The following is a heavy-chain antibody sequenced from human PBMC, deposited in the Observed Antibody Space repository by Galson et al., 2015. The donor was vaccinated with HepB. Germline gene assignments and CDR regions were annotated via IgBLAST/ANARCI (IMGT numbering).Heavy chain of an antibody. J-gene: IGHJ3*02. Sequence: SVKISCKASGYTFTSYYMHWVRQAPGQGLEWMGIINPSGGSTSYAQKFQGRVTMTRDTSTSTVYMELSSLRSEDTAVYYCARGSMIVVVIDDAFDIWGQGTMVTVSS. V-gene: IGHV1-46*01. CDR3: ARGSMIVVVIDDAFDI. CDR2: INPSGGST. CDR1: GYTFTSYY. D-gene: IGHD3-22*01.